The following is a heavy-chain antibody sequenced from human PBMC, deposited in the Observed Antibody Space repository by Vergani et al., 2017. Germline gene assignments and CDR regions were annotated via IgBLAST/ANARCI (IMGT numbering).Heavy chain of an antibody. V-gene: IGHV1-18*01. D-gene: IGHD3-22*01. J-gene: IGHJ5*02. Sequence: QVQLVQSGAEVKKPGASVKVSCKASGYTFTSYGISWVRQAPGQGLEWMGWISAYNGNTNYAQKLQGRVTMTTDPSTITAYMELRSLRSDDTAVYYCARDLDYYDSSGYPWDWFDPWGQGTLVTVSS. CDR3: ARDLDYYDSSGYPWDWFDP. CDR2: ISAYNGNT. CDR1: GYTFTSYG.